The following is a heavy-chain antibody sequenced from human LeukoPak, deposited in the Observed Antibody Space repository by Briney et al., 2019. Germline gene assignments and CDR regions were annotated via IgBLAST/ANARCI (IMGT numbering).Heavy chain of an antibody. V-gene: IGHV3-9*01. J-gene: IGHJ4*02. CDR3: AALDSGNYYGDY. Sequence: GGSLRLSCAASGFTFDDYAMHWVRQAPGQGLEWVSGISWNSGSIGYADSVKGRFTISRDNAKNSLYLQMNSLRPEDTALYYGAALDSGNYYGDYWGQGTLVTVSS. CDR2: ISWNSGSI. D-gene: IGHD1-26*01. CDR1: GFTFDDYA.